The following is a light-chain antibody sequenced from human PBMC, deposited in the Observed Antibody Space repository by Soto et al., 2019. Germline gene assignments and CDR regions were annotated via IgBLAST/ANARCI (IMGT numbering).Light chain of an antibody. CDR1: SSEVVGYNY. CDR2: DDS. CDR3: CSYAGSYSYV. Sequence: QSALTQPRPVSGSPGQSVTISCTGTSSEVVGYNYFSCYQQNPAKAPKLKIYDDSKRPSGVPDRFSGYKSGNTASLTISGLHAEVEADYYCCSYAGSYSYVFGTGTKLTVL. J-gene: IGLJ1*01. V-gene: IGLV2-11*01.